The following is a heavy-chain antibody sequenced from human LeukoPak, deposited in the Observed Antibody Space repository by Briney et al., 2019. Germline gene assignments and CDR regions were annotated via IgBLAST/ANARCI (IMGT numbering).Heavy chain of an antibody. J-gene: IGHJ6*03. Sequence: GGSLRLSCAASGFTFSSHPMSWVRLAPGKGLEWVSSIRGSGDSTYYADSVKGRFTISRDNSKNTLYLQMNSLRAEDTAVYYCAREPGSGSYSEYYYYYYMDVWGKGTTVTVSS. CDR1: GFTFSSHP. D-gene: IGHD3-10*01. CDR2: IRGSGDST. V-gene: IGHV3-23*01. CDR3: AREPGSGSYSEYYYYYYMDV.